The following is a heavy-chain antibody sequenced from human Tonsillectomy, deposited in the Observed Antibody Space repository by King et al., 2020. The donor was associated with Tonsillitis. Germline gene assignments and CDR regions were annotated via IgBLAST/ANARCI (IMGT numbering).Heavy chain of an antibody. CDR2: IYYSGST. D-gene: IGHD3-22*01. V-gene: IGHV4-59*01. CDR1: GGSISSYY. CDR3: ARSGGSDYYYSVNY. Sequence: VQLQESGPGLVKPSETLSLTCTVSGGSISSYYWSWIRQPPGKGLEWIGNIYYSGSTNYNPSLKSRVTISVDTSKNQFSLKLSSVTAADTAVYYCARSGGSDYYYSVNYWGQGTLVTVSS. J-gene: IGHJ4*02.